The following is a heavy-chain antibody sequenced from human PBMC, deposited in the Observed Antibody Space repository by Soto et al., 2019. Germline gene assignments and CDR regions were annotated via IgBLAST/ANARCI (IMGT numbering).Heavy chain of an antibody. CDR3: ARDRPHPLLVGGVINYYYGMDV. D-gene: IGHD3-16*01. J-gene: IGHJ6*02. CDR2: IIPIFGTA. V-gene: IGHV1-69*13. CDR1: GGTFSSYA. Sequence: ASVKVSCKASGGTFSSYAISWVRQAPGQGLEWMGGIIPIFGTANYAQKFQGRVTITADESTSTAYMELSSLRSEDTAVYYCARDRPHPLLVGGVINYYYGMDVWGQGTTVTVSS.